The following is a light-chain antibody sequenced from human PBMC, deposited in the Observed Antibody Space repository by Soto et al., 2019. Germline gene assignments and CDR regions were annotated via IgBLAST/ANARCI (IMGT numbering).Light chain of an antibody. CDR3: QQLNSYPPT. CDR2: AAS. J-gene: IGKJ5*01. CDR1: QGISSY. Sequence: QLTQSPSSLSASVGDSVTITCRASQGISSYLAWYQQKPGKAPKLLIYAASTLQSGVPSRVSGSGSGTDFTLTISSLQPEDFATYYCQQLNSYPPTFGQGTRLEIK. V-gene: IGKV1-9*01.